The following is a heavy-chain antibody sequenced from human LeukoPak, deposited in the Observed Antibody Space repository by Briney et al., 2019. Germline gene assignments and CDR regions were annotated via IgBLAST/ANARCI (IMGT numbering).Heavy chain of an antibody. V-gene: IGHV4-34*01. Sequence: PSETLSLTCAVYGGSFSGYYWSWIRQPPGKGLEWIGEINHSGSTNYNPSLKSRVTISVDTSKNQFSLKLSSVAAADTAVYYCARDHEEGRFDYWGQGTLVTVSS. CDR2: INHSGST. CDR1: GGSFSGYY. J-gene: IGHJ4*02. CDR3: ARDHEEGRFDY.